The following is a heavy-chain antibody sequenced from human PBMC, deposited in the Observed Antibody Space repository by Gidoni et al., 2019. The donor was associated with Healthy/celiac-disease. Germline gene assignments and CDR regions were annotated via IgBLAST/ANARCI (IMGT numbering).Heavy chain of an antibody. Sequence: EVQLVESGGGLVKPGGSLRLSCAASGFTFSNAWMNWVRQAPGKGLEWVGRIKSKTDGGTTDYAAPVKGRFTISRDDSKNTLYLQMNSLKTEDTAVYYCTTSPLIVVVVAATPRDYWGQGTLVTVSS. D-gene: IGHD2-15*01. V-gene: IGHV3-15*07. CDR2: IKSKTDGGTT. CDR3: TTSPLIVVVVAATPRDY. J-gene: IGHJ4*02. CDR1: GFTFSNAW.